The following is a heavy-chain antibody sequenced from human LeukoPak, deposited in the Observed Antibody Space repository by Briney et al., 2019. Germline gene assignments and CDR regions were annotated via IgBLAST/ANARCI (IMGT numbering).Heavy chain of an antibody. V-gene: IGHV3-7*01. D-gene: IGHD2-2*01. J-gene: IGHJ4*02. Sequence: GGSLRLSCAASGFTFSSYWLSWVRQAPGKGLEWVANIKLDGSEKYYVDSVKGRFTISRDNAKNSLYLQMNSLRVEDTAVYYCARVVPLYYFDYWGQGTLVTVSS. CDR2: IKLDGSEK. CDR1: GFTFSSYW. CDR3: ARVVPLYYFDY.